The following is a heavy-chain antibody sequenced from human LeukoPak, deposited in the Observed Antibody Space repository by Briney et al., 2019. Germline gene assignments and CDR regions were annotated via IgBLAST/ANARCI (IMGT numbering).Heavy chain of an antibody. Sequence: GGSLRLSCAASGFTFSSYGMHWVRQAPGKGLEWVAVISYDGSNKYYADSVKGRFTISRDNSKNTLYLQMNSLRAEDTAVYYCARGGIMITFGGVRGSPSYWGQGTLVTVSS. CDR3: ARGGIMITFGGVRGSPSY. J-gene: IGHJ4*02. CDR2: ISYDGSNK. CDR1: GFTFSSYG. V-gene: IGHV3-30*03. D-gene: IGHD3-16*01.